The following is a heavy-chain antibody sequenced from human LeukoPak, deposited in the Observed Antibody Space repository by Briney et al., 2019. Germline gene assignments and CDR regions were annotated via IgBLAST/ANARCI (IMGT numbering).Heavy chain of an antibody. CDR3: ARGQADGYAFDY. J-gene: IGHJ4*02. CDR1: GYTFADYY. Sequence: GASVKVSCKASGYTFADYYIQWVRQAPGQGLEWMGWIDPNTGDTKFAQKFQGRVTMARDSAITTVYLDLSSLRYEDTAVYYFARGQADGYAFDYGGGGTWAAVS. V-gene: IGHV1-2*02. CDR2: IDPNTGDT. D-gene: IGHD5-24*01.